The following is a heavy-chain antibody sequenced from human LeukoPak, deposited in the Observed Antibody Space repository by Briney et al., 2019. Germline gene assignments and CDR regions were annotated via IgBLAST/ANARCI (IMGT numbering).Heavy chain of an antibody. D-gene: IGHD3-3*01. V-gene: IGHV1-18*01. Sequence: ASVKVSCKASGYTFTSYGISWVRQAPGQGLEWMGWISAYNGNTNYAQKLQGRVTMTTDTSTSTAYMELRGLRSDDTAVYYCAREILDNDFWSGYREDYFDYWGQGTLVTVSS. CDR3: AREILDNDFWSGYREDYFDY. CDR2: ISAYNGNT. CDR1: GYTFTSYG. J-gene: IGHJ4*02.